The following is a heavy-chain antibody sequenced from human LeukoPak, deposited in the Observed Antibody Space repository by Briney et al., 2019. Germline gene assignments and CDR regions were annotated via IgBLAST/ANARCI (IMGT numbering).Heavy chain of an antibody. V-gene: IGHV3-49*04. CDR3: TSPEGGTYYFDY. CDR2: IRSKTYGGTA. CDR1: GFMFGEYS. D-gene: IGHD1-26*01. J-gene: IGHJ4*02. Sequence: PGRSLRLSCAYSGFMFGEYSISWVRQAPGKGLEWVGFIRSKTYGGTAQYAASVKGRFTISRDDSRSSAYLQMNNLKTEDTAVYFCTSPEGGTYYFDYWGQGTLVTVS.